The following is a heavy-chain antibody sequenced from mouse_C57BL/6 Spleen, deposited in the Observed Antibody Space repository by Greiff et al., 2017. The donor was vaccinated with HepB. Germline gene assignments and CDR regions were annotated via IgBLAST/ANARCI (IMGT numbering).Heavy chain of an antibody. CDR2: IWTGGGT. J-gene: IGHJ3*01. CDR1: GFSLTSYA. Sequence: QVQLKESGPGLVAPSQSLSITCTVSGFSLTSYAISWVRQPPGKGLEWLGVIWTGGGTNYNSARKSRLSISKDNSKSQVLLKMSSLQTDDTARYCCDRTSDSTGPFAYWGQGTLVTVSA. CDR3: DRTSDSTGPFAY. V-gene: IGHV2-9-1*01. D-gene: IGHD3-2*02.